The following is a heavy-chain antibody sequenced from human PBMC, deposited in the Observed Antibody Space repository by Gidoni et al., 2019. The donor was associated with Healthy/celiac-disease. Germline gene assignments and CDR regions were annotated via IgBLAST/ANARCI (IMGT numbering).Heavy chain of an antibody. Sequence: QVQLVQSGAEVKKPGASVTVSCKASGYTFTSYAMHWVRQAPGQRREWMGWINAGNGNTKYSQEFQGRVTITRDTSASTAYMELSSLRSEDTAVYYCARERRDYYYYMDVWGKGTTVTVSS. CDR3: ARERRDYYYYMDV. V-gene: IGHV1-3*01. CDR1: GYTFTSYA. CDR2: INAGNGNT. J-gene: IGHJ6*03.